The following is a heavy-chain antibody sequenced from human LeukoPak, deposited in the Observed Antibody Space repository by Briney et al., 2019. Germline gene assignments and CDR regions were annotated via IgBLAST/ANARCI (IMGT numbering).Heavy chain of an antibody. CDR2: IRYDGSTK. CDR3: AKVASSHCGGDCFDY. D-gene: IGHD2-21*01. V-gene: IGHV3-30*02. J-gene: IGHJ4*02. Sequence: PGGSLRLSCGASGFTFNSYGMHWVRQAPGKGLEWVAFIRYDGSTKFYADSVKGRFTISRDNSKNTLYLQMKSLRAEDTAVYYCAKVASSHCGGDCFDYWGQGTLVIVSS. CDR1: GFTFNSYG.